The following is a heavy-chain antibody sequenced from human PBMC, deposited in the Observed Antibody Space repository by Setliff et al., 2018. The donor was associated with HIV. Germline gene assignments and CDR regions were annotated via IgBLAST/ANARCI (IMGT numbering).Heavy chain of an antibody. J-gene: IGHJ5*02. CDR1: GGSFSSKSVY. V-gene: IGHV4-39*07. D-gene: IGHD3-10*01. Sequence: SETLSLTCTVSGGSFSSKSVYWAWIRQPPGQGLEWIGSIHYDGGTYYNPSLKSRVHISIDTPKSEFSLKVNSVTAADTAVYFCARYHYGVDWFDPWGRGTLVTVSS. CDR3: ARYHYGVDWFDP. CDR2: IHYDGGT.